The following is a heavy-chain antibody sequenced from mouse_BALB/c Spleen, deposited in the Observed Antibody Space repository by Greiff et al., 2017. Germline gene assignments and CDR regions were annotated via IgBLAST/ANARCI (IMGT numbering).Heavy chain of an antibody. V-gene: IGHV14-1*02. D-gene: IGHD1-1*01. CDR2: IDPENGNT. CDR1: GFNIKDYY. J-gene: IGHJ4*01. CDR3: ASNYGAMDY. Sequence: VHVKQSGAELVRPGALVKLSCKASGFNIKDYYMHWVKQRPEQGLEWIGWIDPENGNTIYDPKFQGKASITADTSSNTAYLQLSSLTSEDTAVYYCASNYGAMDYWGQGTSVTVSS.